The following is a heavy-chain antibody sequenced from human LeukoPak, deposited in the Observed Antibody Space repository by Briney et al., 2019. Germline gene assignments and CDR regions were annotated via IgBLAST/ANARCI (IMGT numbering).Heavy chain of an antibody. D-gene: IGHD4-17*01. CDR2: IYPGDSDT. CDR1: GYSFTSYW. J-gene: IGHJ3*02. V-gene: IGHV5-51*01. CDR3: ARGSGTTVTGFDAFDI. Sequence: GESLKISCKGSGYSFTSYWIGWVRQMPGKGLEWMGIIYPGDSDTRYSPSFQGQVTISADKSISTAYLQWSSLKASDTAMYYCARGSGTTVTGFDAFDIWGQGTMVTVSS.